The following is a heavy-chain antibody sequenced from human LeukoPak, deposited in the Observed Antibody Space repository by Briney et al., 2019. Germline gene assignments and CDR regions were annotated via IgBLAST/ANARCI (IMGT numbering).Heavy chain of an antibody. J-gene: IGHJ6*02. CDR1: GFTFSSYW. Sequence: GGSLRLSCAGSGFTFSSYWMSWVRQAPGKGLEWVANIKQDGSEKYYVDSVKGRFTISRDNAKNSLYLQMNSLRAEDTAVYYCARDAVYYGSGSYYYRPYYYGMDVWGQGTTVTVSS. CDR3: ARDAVYYGSGSYYYRPYYYGMDV. CDR2: IKQDGSEK. V-gene: IGHV3-7*04. D-gene: IGHD3-10*01.